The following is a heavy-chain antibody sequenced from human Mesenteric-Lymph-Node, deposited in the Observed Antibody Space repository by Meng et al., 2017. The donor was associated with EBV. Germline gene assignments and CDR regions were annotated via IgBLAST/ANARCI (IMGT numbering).Heavy chain of an antibody. CDR1: GGSLSAYY. CDR2: INHSGST. D-gene: IGHD5-12*01. Sequence: QVQRHQWGAELLNPSETLSLTSGVSGGSLSAYYWNWIRPAPGKGPEWIGPINHSGSTNYNPSLKSRVTIFLDTSNKQFYLHLRSVSAADTAVYYCARGEYSDHDYPDWGQGTLVTVSS. J-gene: IGHJ4*02. CDR3: ARGEYSDHDYPD. V-gene: IGHV4-34*01.